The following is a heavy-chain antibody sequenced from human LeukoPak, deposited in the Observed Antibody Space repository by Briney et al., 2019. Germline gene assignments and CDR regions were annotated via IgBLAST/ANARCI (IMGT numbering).Heavy chain of an antibody. CDR1: GDSVSSNIAT. CDR3: ARDLQLPTSSYNWFDP. V-gene: IGHV6-1*01. D-gene: IGHD2-2*01. Sequence: SQTLSLTCVISGDSVSSNIATWNWIRQSPSRGLEWLGRTYYRSKWYNDYAVSVKSRITINPDTSKNQFSLQLNSVTPEDTAVYYYARDLQLPTSSYNWFDPWGQGTLVTVSS. J-gene: IGHJ5*02. CDR2: TYYRSKWYN.